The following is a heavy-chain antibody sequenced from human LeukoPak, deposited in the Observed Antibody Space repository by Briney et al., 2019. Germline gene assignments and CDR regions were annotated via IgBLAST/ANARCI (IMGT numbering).Heavy chain of an antibody. CDR2: IYPGDSDT. CDR3: ARVDRYTSGWNAFDI. J-gene: IGHJ3*02. CDR1: GYSFTNYW. D-gene: IGHD6-19*01. Sequence: GESLKISCKGSGYSFTNYWIGWVRQMPGKGLECMGIIYPGDSDTRYSPSFQGQVTISADKSISTAYLQWSSLKASDTAMYYCARVDRYTSGWNAFDIWGQGTVVTVSS. V-gene: IGHV5-51*01.